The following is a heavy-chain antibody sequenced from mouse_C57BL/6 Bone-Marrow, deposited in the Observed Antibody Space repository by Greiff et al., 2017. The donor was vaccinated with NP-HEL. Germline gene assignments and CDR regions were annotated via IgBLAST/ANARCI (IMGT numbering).Heavy chain of an antibody. J-gene: IGHJ3*01. Sequence: QVQLQQSGAELARPGASVKLSCKASAYTFTSNGISWVKQRTGQGFDGIEEIYPRSGNTYYNEKFKGKATRTADKSSSTAYMELRSLTSEDSAVYFCARVTTVVARNWGQGTLVTVSA. V-gene: IGHV1-81*01. CDR2: IYPRSGNT. CDR3: ARVTTVVARN. D-gene: IGHD1-1*01. CDR1: AYTFTSNG.